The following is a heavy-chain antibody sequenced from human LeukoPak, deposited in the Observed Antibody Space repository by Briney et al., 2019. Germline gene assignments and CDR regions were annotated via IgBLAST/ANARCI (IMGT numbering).Heavy chain of an antibody. CDR1: GFTFSSYG. V-gene: IGHV3-30*18. Sequence: GSLRLSCAASGFTFSSYGMHWVRQAPGKGLEWVAVISYDGSNKYYADSVKGRFTISRDNSKNTLYLQMNSLRAEDTAVYYCAQVGGWGTMVTTSNYWGQGTLVTVSS. CDR2: ISYDGSNK. J-gene: IGHJ4*02. CDR3: AQVGGWGTMVTTSNY. D-gene: IGHD4-17*01.